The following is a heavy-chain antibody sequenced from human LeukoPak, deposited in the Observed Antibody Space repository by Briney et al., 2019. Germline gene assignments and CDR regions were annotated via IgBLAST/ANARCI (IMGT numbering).Heavy chain of an antibody. CDR1: GFTFSSYA. Sequence: PGGSLRLSCAASGFTFSSYAMSWVRQAPGKGLEWVSAISGSGGSTYYADSVKGRFTISRDNSKNTLYLQMNSLRAEDTAVYYRAKDQVTMIVVVPANFDYWGQGTLVTVSS. J-gene: IGHJ4*02. CDR2: ISGSGGST. D-gene: IGHD3-22*01. CDR3: AKDQVTMIVVVPANFDY. V-gene: IGHV3-23*01.